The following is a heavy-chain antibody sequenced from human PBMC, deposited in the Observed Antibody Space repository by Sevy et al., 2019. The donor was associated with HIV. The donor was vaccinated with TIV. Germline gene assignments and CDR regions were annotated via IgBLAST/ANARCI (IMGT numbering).Heavy chain of an antibody. CDR1: GYTFSGYS. J-gene: IGHJ4*02. V-gene: IGHV1-18*01. CDR2: MNTYNGNT. CDR3: AGDTREKSFDY. Sequence: ASVKVSCKASGYTFSGYSISWVRQAPGQGLEWMGWMNTYNGNTKYAQKVQGRVTMTTDKSPRKAYMELRGLRSDDTAVYYCAGDTREKSFDYWGQGTLVTVSS.